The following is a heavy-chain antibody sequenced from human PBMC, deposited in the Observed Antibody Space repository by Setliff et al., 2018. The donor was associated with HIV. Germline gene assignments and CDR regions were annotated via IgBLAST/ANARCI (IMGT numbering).Heavy chain of an antibody. D-gene: IGHD3-16*01. CDR2: INPNSGGT. CDR1: GYTFTTYA. J-gene: IGHJ3*02. CDR3: ARDGGRHDAFDI. V-gene: IGHV1-2*04. Sequence: ASVKVSCKASGYTFTTYAISWVRQAPGQGLEWMGWINPNSGGTNYAQKFQGWVTMTRDTSISTAYMELSRLRSDDTAVYYCARDGGRHDAFDIWGQGTMVTVSS.